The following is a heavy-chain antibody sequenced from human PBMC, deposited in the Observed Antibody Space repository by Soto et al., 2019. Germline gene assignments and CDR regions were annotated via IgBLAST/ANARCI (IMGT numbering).Heavy chain of an antibody. CDR2: IKDDGSER. V-gene: IGHV3-7*03. Sequence: GGSLRLSCAVSGFSFGSYWMSWVRQAPGKGLEWLASIKDDGSERYYLDSVKGRFTISRDNAKDSLSLQMNSLRGEDTAFYYCARDVGPVTIFGEALSGYFDFWGQGTLVTVS. J-gene: IGHJ4*02. CDR1: GFSFGSYW. CDR3: ARDVGPVTIFGEALSGYFDF. D-gene: IGHD3-3*01.